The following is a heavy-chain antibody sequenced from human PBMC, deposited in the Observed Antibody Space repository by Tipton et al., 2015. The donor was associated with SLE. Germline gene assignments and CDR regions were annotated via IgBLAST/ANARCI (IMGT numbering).Heavy chain of an antibody. CDR1: GFTFSLYS. D-gene: IGHD3-22*01. CDR3: AKGGYYDSSGYYHRY. V-gene: IGHV3-48*02. CDR2: ISSSSTTT. Sequence: SLRLSCAASGFTFSLYSMNWVRQAPGKGLEWVSYISSSSTTTYYADSVRGRFTISRDNGKNSLYLQMNSLTDEDTAVYYCAKGGYYDSSGYYHRYWGQGTLVTVSS. J-gene: IGHJ4*02.